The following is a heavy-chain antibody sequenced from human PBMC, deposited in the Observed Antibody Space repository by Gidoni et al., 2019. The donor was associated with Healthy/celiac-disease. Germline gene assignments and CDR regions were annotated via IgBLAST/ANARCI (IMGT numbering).Heavy chain of an antibody. CDR2: IYPGDSDT. D-gene: IGHD6-19*01. V-gene: IGHV5-51*01. CDR3: ARRARADWYFDL. J-gene: IGHJ2*01. Sequence: GIIYPGDSDTRYSPSFQGQVTISADKSISTAYLQWSSLKASDTAMYYCARRARADWYFDLWGRGTLVTVSS.